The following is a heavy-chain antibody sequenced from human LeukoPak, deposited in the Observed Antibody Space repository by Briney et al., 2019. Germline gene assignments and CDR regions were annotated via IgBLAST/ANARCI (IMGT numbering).Heavy chain of an antibody. D-gene: IGHD3-16*02. Sequence: ASVKVSCKASGYTFTSYDINWVRQATGQGLEWMGWMNPNSGNTGYARKFQGRVTMTRNTSISTAYMELSSLRSEDTAVYYCARGRLPYDYVWGSYRYRQLAFDIWGQGTMVTVSS. CDR2: MNPNSGNT. J-gene: IGHJ3*02. CDR1: GYTFTSYD. V-gene: IGHV1-8*01. CDR3: ARGRLPYDYVWGSYRYRQLAFDI.